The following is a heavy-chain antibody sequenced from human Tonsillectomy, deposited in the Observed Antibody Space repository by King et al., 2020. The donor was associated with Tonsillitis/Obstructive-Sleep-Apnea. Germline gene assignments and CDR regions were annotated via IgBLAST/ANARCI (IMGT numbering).Heavy chain of an antibody. CDR3: ERGKAQETYRRYSGWCEP. Sequence: VQLQQWGAGLLKPSETLSLTCAVYGGSFSGYYWSWIRQPPGKGLEWIGEINHSGSTNYNPSLKSRVTISVDTSKNQFSLKLSSVTAADTAVYYCERGKAQETYRRYSGWCEPWGQGTLVTVSS. CDR1: GGSFSGYY. J-gene: IGHJ5*02. D-gene: IGHD5-12*01. V-gene: IGHV4-34*01. CDR2: INHSGST.